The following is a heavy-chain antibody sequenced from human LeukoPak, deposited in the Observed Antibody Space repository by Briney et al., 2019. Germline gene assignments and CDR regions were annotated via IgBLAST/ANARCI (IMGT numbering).Heavy chain of an antibody. Sequence: SVKVSCKASGSTFSSYAISWVRQAPGQGLEWMGGIIPIFGTANYAQKFQGRVTITTDESTSTAYMELSSLRSEDTAVYYCARPHRTYYYDSSGYYFPLDYWGQGTLVSVSS. V-gene: IGHV1-69*05. D-gene: IGHD3-22*01. CDR3: ARPHRTYYYDSSGYYFPLDY. J-gene: IGHJ4*02. CDR1: GSTFSSYA. CDR2: IIPIFGTA.